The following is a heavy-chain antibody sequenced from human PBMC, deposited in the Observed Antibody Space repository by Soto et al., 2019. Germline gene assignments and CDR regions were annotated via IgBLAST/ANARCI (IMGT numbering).Heavy chain of an antibody. V-gene: IGHV3-53*02. CDR2: IYSGGST. CDR1: GFTVSSNY. Sequence: EVQLVETGGGLIQPGGSLRLSCAASGFTVSSNYMSWVRQAPGKGLEWVSVIYSGGSTYYADPVKGRFTISRAKYKNTLYLQRHSLRAEDTDVYYCARDQGEFWRGYYGYWGQGTLVTVSS. CDR3: ARDQGEFWRGYYGY. J-gene: IGHJ4*02. D-gene: IGHD3-3*01.